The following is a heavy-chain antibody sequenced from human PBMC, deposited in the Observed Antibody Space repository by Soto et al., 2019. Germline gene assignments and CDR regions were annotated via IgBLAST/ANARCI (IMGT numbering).Heavy chain of an antibody. V-gene: IGHV3-74*01. D-gene: IGHD3-9*01. CDR3: ARGAPGLRYFDWYGPPDAFDI. Sequence: PGGSLRLSCAASGFTFSSYWMHWVRQAPGKGLVWVSRINSDGSSTSYADSVKGRFTISRDNAKNTLYLQMNSLRAEDTAVYYCARGAPGLRYFDWYGPPDAFDIWGQGTMVTVSS. J-gene: IGHJ3*02. CDR1: GFTFSSYW. CDR2: INSDGSST.